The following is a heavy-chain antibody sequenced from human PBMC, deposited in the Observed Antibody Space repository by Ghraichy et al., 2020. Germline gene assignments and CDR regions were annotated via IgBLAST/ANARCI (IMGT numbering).Heavy chain of an antibody. CDR2: IYYSGST. CDR3: ARSGAAATLYYYYGMDV. Sequence: SETLSLTCTVSGGFISSYYWSWIRQPPGKGLEWIGYIYYSGSTNYNPSLKSRVTISVDTSKNQFSLKLSSVTAADTAVYYCARSGAAATLYYYYGMDVCGQGTTVTVSS. D-gene: IGHD6-13*01. J-gene: IGHJ6*02. CDR1: GGFISSYY. V-gene: IGHV4-59*01.